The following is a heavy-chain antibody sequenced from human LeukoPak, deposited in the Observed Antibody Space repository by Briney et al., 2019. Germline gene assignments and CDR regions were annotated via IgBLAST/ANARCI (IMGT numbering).Heavy chain of an antibody. J-gene: IGHJ4*02. CDR3: ARVAYDSSGYYQYYFDY. CDR2: IYYSGST. D-gene: IGHD3-22*01. Sequence: SETLSLTCTVPGGSISSGDYYWSWIRQPPGKGLEWIGYIYYSGSTYYNPSLKSRVTISVDTSKNQFSLKLSSVTAADTAVYYCARVAYDSSGYYQYYFDYWGQGTLVTVSS. V-gene: IGHV4-30-4*08. CDR1: GGSISSGDYY.